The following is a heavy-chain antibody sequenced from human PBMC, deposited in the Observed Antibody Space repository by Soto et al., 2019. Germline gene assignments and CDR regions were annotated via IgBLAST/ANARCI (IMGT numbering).Heavy chain of an antibody. J-gene: IGHJ4*02. Sequence: EVQLVESGGGLVQPGGSLRLSCTASGFSFSRSWMAWVRQTPGKGLEWVGNINQDGSEKSCVEGRFTISRDNAKNSLYLQMNSLRAEDTAVYVCARDPAFGAFDYWGQGTLVTVSS. CDR3: ARDPAFGAFDY. D-gene: IGHD3-10*01. CDR2: INQDGSEK. V-gene: IGHV3-7*01. CDR1: GFSFSRSW.